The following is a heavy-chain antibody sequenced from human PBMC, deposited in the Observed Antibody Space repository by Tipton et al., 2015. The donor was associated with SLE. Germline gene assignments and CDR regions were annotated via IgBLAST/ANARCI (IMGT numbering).Heavy chain of an antibody. D-gene: IGHD6-19*01. J-gene: IGHJ4*02. V-gene: IGHV3-30*02. CDR1: GFTFSSYA. Sequence: SLRLSCAASGFTFSSYAMHWVRQAPGKGLEWVAFIRFDGSLKYYADSVQGRFTVSRDNSKNTLFLQMDSLRAADTATYYCAKLRGGGVAGIVDFWGQGTRVIVSS. CDR2: IRFDGSLK. CDR3: AKLRGGGVAGIVDF.